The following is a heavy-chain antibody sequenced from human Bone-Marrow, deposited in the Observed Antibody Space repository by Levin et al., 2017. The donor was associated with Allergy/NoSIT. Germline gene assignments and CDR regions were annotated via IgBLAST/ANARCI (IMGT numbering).Heavy chain of an antibody. CDR3: ATTLGYCSGDNCYSGWFDN. D-gene: IGHD2-15*01. V-gene: IGHV3-33*03. CDR1: GFTFSTSG. Sequence: GESLKISCAASGFTFSTSGMHWVRQAPGKGLEWVALIWSDGRNKYYGDSVDGRFTISRDNSKNTLYLHVSSLRAEDTAVYYCATTLGYCSGDNCYSGWFDNWGQGTLVTVSS. J-gene: IGHJ4*02. CDR2: IWSDGRNK.